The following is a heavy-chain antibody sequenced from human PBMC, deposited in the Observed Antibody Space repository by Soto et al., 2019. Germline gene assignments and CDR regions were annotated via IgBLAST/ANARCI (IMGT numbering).Heavy chain of an antibody. CDR1: GFTFDDHT. J-gene: IGHJ4*02. CDR3: AKEKNRIFDY. CDR2: ITWDGDST. V-gene: IGHV3-43*01. Sequence: PGGSLRLSCAGSGFTFDDHTMHWVRQVPGKGLEWVSLITWDGDSTFYTDSVKGRFTISRDNTERSLFLQMNSLRIEGTALYYCAKEKNRIFDYWGQGTLVTVSS.